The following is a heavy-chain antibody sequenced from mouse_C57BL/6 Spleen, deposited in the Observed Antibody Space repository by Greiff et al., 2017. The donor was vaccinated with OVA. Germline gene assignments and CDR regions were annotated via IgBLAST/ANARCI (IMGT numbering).Heavy chain of an antibody. V-gene: IGHV1-80*01. CDR1: GYAFSSYW. CDR3: ARGDYYGSSLNFDY. CDR2: IYPGDGDT. J-gene: IGHJ2*01. D-gene: IGHD1-1*01. Sequence: VKLVESGAELVKPGASVKISCKASGYAFSSYWMNWVKQRPGKGLEWIGQIYPGDGDTNYNGKFKGKATLTADKSSSTAYMQLSSLTSEDSAVYFCARGDYYGSSLNFDYWGQGTTLTVSS.